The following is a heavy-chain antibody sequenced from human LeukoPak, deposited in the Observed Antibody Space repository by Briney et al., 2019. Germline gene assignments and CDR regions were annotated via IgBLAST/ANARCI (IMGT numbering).Heavy chain of an antibody. CDR2: ISSSSSYT. CDR3: ASPRSDYYVSSGYYLYFQH. CDR1: GFTFSDYY. J-gene: IGHJ1*01. D-gene: IGHD3-22*01. V-gene: IGHV3-11*03. Sequence: PGGSLRLSCAASGFTFSDYYMSWIRQAPGKGLEWVSYISSSSSYTNYADSVKGRFTISRDNAKNSPYLQMNSLRAEDTAVYYCASPRSDYYVSSGYYLYFQHWGQGTPVTVSS.